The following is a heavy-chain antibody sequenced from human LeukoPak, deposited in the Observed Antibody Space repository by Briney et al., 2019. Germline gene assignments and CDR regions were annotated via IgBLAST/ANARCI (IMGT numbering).Heavy chain of an antibody. V-gene: IGHV4-61*01. J-gene: IGHJ6*02. CDR3: ARGGPRITIFGVVIPEYYYYYGMDV. D-gene: IGHD3-3*01. Sequence: PSETLSLTCSVSGGSVRSDISHWSWIRQPPGKGLEWIGYVHYSGSANYNPSLESRVTMSLDNSKNQFSLDLTSVTAADTAVYYCARGGPRITIFGVVIPEYYYYYGMDVWGQGTTVTVSS. CDR1: GGSVRSDISH. CDR2: VHYSGSA.